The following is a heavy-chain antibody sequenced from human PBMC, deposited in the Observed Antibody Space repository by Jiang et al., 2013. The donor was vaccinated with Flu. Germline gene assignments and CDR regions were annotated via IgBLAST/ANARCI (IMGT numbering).Heavy chain of an antibody. CDR1: SSYA. CDR2: ISSNGGST. D-gene: IGHD2-15*01. J-gene: IGHJ4*02. CDR3: VKDTTKYCSGGSCYPTYYFDY. V-gene: IGHV3-64D*09. Sequence: SSYAMHWAPASREGLEYVSAISSNGGSTYYADSVKGRFTISRDNSKNTLYLQMSSLRAEDTAVYYCVKDTTKYCSGGSCYPTYYFDYWGQGTLVTVSS.